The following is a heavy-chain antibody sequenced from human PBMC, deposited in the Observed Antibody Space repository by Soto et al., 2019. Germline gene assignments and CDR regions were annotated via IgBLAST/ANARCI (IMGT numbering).Heavy chain of an antibody. CDR2: IYHSGST. Sequence: QLQLPESGPGLVKPSGTLSLTCAVYGGSISSSYWWSWVRHPPGKGLEWIGEIYHSGSTNDNPSLKSRVTVSGDTSKNQFYLELSSVTAADTAVYYCARGYGDYYLDYWGQGTLVTVSS. V-gene: IGHV4-4*02. D-gene: IGHD4-17*01. J-gene: IGHJ4*02. CDR3: ARGYGDYYLDY. CDR1: GGSISSSYW.